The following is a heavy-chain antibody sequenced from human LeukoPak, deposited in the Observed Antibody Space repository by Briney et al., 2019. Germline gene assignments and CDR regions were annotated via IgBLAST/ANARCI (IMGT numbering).Heavy chain of an antibody. V-gene: IGHV3-21*01. D-gene: IGHD3-9*01. Sequence: GGSLRLSCAASGFTFSNSAMNWGRQVPGKGLEWVSSIDYDSSDIYYAASVRGRFTISRDNARDSVYLQMNSLRVEDTAVYYCASDPLRYLRVGPYDYWGQGTLVAVSS. CDR2: IDYDSSDI. CDR3: ASDPLRYLRVGPYDY. J-gene: IGHJ4*02. CDR1: GFTFSNSA.